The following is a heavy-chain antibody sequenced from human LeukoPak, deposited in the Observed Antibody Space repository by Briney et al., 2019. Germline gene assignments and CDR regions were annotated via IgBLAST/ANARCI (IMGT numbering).Heavy chain of an antibody. J-gene: IGHJ6*03. Sequence: GGSLRLSCAASGFTFSGYGMHWVRQAPGKGLEWVAAMWYDGTSINYVDSVKGRFTISRDGSRNTLYLQMDNLRAEDTAVYYCAKASAFPYYDFWSGYEPPEYYYYYMDVWGKGTTVTVSS. CDR1: GFTFSGYG. CDR3: AKASAFPYYDFWSGYEPPEYYYYYMDV. CDR2: MWYDGTSI. V-gene: IGHV3-33*06. D-gene: IGHD3-3*01.